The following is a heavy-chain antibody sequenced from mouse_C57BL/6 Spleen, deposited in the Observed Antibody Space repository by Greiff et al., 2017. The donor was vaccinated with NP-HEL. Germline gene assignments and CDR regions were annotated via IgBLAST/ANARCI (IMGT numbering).Heavy chain of an antibody. V-gene: IGHV1-69*01. CDR3: ARSKLGLDY. Sequence: VQLQQPGAELVMPGASVKLSCKASGYTFTSYWMHWVKQRPGQGLEWIGEIDPSDSYTNYNQKFKGKSTLTVDKSSSTAYMQLSSLTSEDSAVYYCARSKLGLDYWGRGTTLTVSS. D-gene: IGHD4-1*01. CDR1: GYTFTSYW. J-gene: IGHJ2*01. CDR2: IDPSDSYT.